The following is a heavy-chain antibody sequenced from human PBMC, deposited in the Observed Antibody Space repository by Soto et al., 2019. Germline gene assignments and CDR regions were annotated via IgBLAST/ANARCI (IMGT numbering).Heavy chain of an antibody. Sequence: QVQLQESGPGLVKPSQTLSLTCTVSGVSISSGGYYWSWIRQHPGKGLEWIGYIYYSGSTYYNPSLTSRVTISVDTSKNQFSLKLSSVTAADTAVYYCARGSSGYDYFDYWGQVTLVTVS. CDR3: ARGSSGYDYFDY. V-gene: IGHV4-31*03. D-gene: IGHD5-12*01. J-gene: IGHJ4*02. CDR2: IYYSGST. CDR1: GVSISSGGYY.